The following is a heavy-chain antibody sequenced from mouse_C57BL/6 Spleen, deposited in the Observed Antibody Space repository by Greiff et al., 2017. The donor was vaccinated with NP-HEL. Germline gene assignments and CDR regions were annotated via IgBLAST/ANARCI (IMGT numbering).Heavy chain of an antibody. Sequence: EVQLQQSGPELVKPGASVKIPCKASGYTFTDYNMDWVKQRHVKSLEWIGDINPNNGGTTYNQKFKGKATLTVDNSSSTAYMELRSLTSEDTAVYYCARSGSWDYLAYWGQGTLVTVSA. V-gene: IGHV1-18*01. J-gene: IGHJ3*01. CDR1: GYTFTDYN. D-gene: IGHD4-1*01. CDR2: INPNNGGT. CDR3: ARSGSWDYLAY.